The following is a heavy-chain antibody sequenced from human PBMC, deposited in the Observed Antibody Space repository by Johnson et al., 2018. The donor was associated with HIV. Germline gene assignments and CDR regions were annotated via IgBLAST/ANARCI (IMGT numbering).Heavy chain of an antibody. Sequence: QVQLVESEGGVVQPGRSLRLSCTASGFTFSNYALHWVRQAPGKGLEWVAVISSDGSNKYYADSVKGRFTISRDNSKNTLYLQVNSLSDEDTAVYYCAREKPGTPRDAFDIWGQGTMVTVSS. CDR3: AREKPGTPRDAFDI. J-gene: IGHJ3*02. V-gene: IGHV3-30-3*01. CDR1: GFTFSNYA. CDR2: ISSDGSNK.